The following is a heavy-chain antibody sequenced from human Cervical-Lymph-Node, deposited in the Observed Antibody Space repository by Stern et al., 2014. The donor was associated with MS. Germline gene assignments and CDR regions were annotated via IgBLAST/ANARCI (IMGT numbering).Heavy chain of an antibody. D-gene: IGHD3-22*01. Sequence: VQLVESGAEVKKPGSPVRVSCKASGGTFTTYAISWVRQAPGQGLGWMGGIIPMSGTEKYAQKFQGRVTITADASTTTAYMELSSLKFDDTAVYYCARDLSGIGYYDYWGQGTLVAVSS. CDR1: GGTFTTYA. V-gene: IGHV1-69*01. J-gene: IGHJ4*02. CDR3: ARDLSGIGYYDY. CDR2: IIPMSGTE.